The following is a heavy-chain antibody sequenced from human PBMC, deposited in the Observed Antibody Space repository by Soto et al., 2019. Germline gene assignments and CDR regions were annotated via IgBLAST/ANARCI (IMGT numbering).Heavy chain of an antibody. V-gene: IGHV4-4*07. CDR2: IHTSGTT. J-gene: IGHJ5*02. Sequence: QVQLQESGPGLVKPSETLSLTCTVSGGSISSYYWNWIRQPAGKGLEWLGRIHTSGTTYYNPALKSRVTMSVDTSKNQFSVKLRSVTAADTAVYYCAKEHNFDPWGPG. CDR3: AKEHNFDP. CDR1: GGSISSYY.